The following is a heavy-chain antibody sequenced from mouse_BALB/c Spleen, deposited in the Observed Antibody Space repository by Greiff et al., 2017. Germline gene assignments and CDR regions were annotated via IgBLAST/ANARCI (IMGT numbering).Heavy chain of an antibody. V-gene: IGHV1-69*02. J-gene: IGHJ2*01. CDR2: IYPSDSYT. CDR1: GYTFTSYW. Sequence: QVQLQQPGAELVRPGASVKLSCKASGYTFTSYWINWVKQRPGQGLEWIGNIYPSDSYTNYNQKFKDKATLTVDKSSSTAYMQLSSPTSEDSAVYYCTRATVVVYYFDYWGQGTTLTVSS. CDR3: TRATVVVYYFDY. D-gene: IGHD1-1*01.